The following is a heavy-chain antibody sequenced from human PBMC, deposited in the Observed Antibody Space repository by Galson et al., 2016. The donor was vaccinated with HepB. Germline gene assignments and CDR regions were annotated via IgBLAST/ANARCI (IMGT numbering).Heavy chain of an antibody. CDR1: GFALSSFN. CDR3: AQEVGWLRFAFGS. D-gene: IGHD5-12*01. V-gene: IGHV3-48*01. Sequence: SLRLSCAASGFALSSFNMNWVRQTPGKGLEWISYISSSRNTIDYADSVKGRFTISRDDAKNSLYLQMNNLSVGDTAIYHCAQEVGWLRFAFGSGGQGTLVTVSS. J-gene: IGHJ4*02. CDR2: ISSSRNTI.